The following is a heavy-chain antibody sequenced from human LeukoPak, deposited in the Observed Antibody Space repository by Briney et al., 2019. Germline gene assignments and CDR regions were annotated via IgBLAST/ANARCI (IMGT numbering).Heavy chain of an antibody. D-gene: IGHD3-3*01. J-gene: IGHJ4*02. Sequence: GSLRLSCAASGFTFSNYAMNWVRQAPGKGLEWVSVISGSGGSTYYADSVKGRFTISRDNSKNTLYLQMNSLRAEDTAVYYCAKGTGDFWSGYYPPTYFDYWGQGTLVTVSS. V-gene: IGHV3-23*01. CDR2: ISGSGGST. CDR3: AKGTGDFWSGYYPPTYFDY. CDR1: GFTFSNYA.